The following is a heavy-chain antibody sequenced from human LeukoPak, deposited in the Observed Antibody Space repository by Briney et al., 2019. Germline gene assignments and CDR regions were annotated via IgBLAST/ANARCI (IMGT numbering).Heavy chain of an antibody. V-gene: IGHV1-69*01. CDR3: ARNNEPDYWYYMDV. J-gene: IGHJ6*03. D-gene: IGHD1-14*01. CDR2: IIPIFGTA. Sequence: SVKVSCKASGGTFSSYAISWVRQAPGQGPEWMGGIIPIFGTANYAQKFQGRVTITADESTSTAYMELSSLRSEDTAVYYCARNNEPDYWYYMDVWGKGTTVTVSS. CDR1: GGTFSSYA.